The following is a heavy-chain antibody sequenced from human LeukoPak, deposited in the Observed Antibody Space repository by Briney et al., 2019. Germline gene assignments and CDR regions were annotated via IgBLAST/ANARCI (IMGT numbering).Heavy chain of an antibody. V-gene: IGHV1-69*05. CDR3: ARDGWDGYNYRGYFDY. D-gene: IGHD5-24*01. J-gene: IGHJ4*02. CDR2: IIPIFGTA. CDR1: GGTFSSYA. Sequence: GASVKVSCKASGGTFSSYAISWVRQAPGQGLEWMGGIIPIFGTANYAQKFQGRVTITTDESTSTAYMELSSLRSEDTAVYYCARDGWDGYNYRGYFDYWGQGTLVTVSS.